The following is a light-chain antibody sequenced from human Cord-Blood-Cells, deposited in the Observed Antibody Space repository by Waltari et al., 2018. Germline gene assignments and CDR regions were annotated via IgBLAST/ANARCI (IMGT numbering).Light chain of an antibody. CDR2: GAS. V-gene: IGKV3-20*01. Sequence: EIVLTQSTGTLSLSPGERATLSCRASQSVSSSYLAWYQQKPGQAPRRLIYGASSMHTGIPDRFSGSGSGTDFTLTISRLEPEDFAVYYCQQYDSSLYSFGQGTKLEIK. CDR3: QQYDSSLYS. J-gene: IGKJ2*03. CDR1: QSVSSSY.